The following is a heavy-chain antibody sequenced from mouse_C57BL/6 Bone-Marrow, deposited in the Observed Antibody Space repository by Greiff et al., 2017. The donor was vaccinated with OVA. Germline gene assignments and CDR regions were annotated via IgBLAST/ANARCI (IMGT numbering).Heavy chain of an antibody. CDR3: ANTYGSSYETGFAY. CDR2: IYPGDGDT. Sequence: QVQLKESGPELVKPGASVKISCKASGYAFSSSWMNWVKQRPGKGLEWIGRIYPGDGDTNYNGKFKGKATLTADKSSSTAYMQLSSLTSEDSAVYFCANTYGSSYETGFAYWGQGTLVTVSA. V-gene: IGHV1-82*01. D-gene: IGHD1-1*01. J-gene: IGHJ3*01. CDR1: GYAFSSSW.